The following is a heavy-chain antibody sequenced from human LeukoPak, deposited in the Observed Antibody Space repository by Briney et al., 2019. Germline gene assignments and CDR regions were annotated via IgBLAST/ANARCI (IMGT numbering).Heavy chain of an antibody. D-gene: IGHD1-26*01. Sequence: SETLSLTCTVSAGSVSSSNWNWIRQPAGKGLEWIGRIYTTGSADYSPSLANRVSMSVDKSKNQFSLRMRSVAAADTAVYYCAKGGTWVDPWGQGTLVIVSS. CDR3: AKGGTWVDP. CDR2: IYTTGSA. V-gene: IGHV4-4*07. J-gene: IGHJ5*02. CDR1: AGSVSSSN.